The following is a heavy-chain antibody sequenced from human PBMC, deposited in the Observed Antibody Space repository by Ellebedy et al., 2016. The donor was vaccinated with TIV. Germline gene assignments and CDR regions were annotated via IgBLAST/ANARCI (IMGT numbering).Heavy chain of an antibody. V-gene: IGHV3-30-3*01. CDR1: GFTFSSYP. J-gene: IGHJ6*02. Sequence: GESLKISCAASGFTFSSYPAHWVRQAPGKGLEWVAVISYDGSNKHYADSVKGRFTISRDNAKNTLYLQMSSLRVEDTALYYCTRTGPLPTSYHGMDVWGQGTTVTVSS. CDR3: TRTGPLPTSYHGMDV. CDR2: ISYDGSNK.